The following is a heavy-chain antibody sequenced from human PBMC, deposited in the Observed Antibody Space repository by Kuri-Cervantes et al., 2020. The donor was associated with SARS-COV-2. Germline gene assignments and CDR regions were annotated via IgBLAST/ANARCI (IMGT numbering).Heavy chain of an antibody. D-gene: IGHD6-19*01. CDR3: AMGGHIAVAGDGGGY. CDR1: GFTFSDYY. Sequence: LSLTCAASGFTFSDYYMSWIRQAPGKGLEWVSYISSSGSTIYYADSVKGRFTISRDNAKNSLYLQMNSLRAEDTAVYYCAMGGHIAVAGDGGGYWGQGTLVTVSS. V-gene: IGHV3-11*04. J-gene: IGHJ4*02. CDR2: ISSSGSTI.